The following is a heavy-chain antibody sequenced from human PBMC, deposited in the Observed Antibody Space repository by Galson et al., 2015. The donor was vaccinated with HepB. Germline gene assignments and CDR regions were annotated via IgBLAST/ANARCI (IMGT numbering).Heavy chain of an antibody. V-gene: IGHV3-30*18. CDR3: AKDAVNWGLFDY. D-gene: IGHD7-27*01. CDR2: ISYDGNNK. Sequence: SLRLSCAASGFTFSSYSIHWVRQAPGKGLEWVAGISYDGNNKYYGDSVKGRFSISRDNSKNTLYLQMNSLRTEDTAVYYCAKDAVNWGLFDYWGRTTLVTASS. J-gene: IGHJ4*01. CDR1: GFTFSSYS.